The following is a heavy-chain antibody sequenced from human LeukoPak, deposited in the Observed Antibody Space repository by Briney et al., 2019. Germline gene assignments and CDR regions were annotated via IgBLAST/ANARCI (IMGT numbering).Heavy chain of an antibody. CDR2: INPNSGAT. D-gene: IGHD6-13*01. CDR3: ARARIAAAGQLYNWFDP. J-gene: IGHJ5*02. V-gene: IGHV1-2*06. Sequence: ASVKVSCKASGYTFTGYYMHWVRQAPGQGLEWMGRINPNSGATNYAQKFQGRATMTRDTSISTAYMELSRLRSDDTAVYYCARARIAAAGQLYNWFDPWGQGTLVTVSS. CDR1: GYTFTGYY.